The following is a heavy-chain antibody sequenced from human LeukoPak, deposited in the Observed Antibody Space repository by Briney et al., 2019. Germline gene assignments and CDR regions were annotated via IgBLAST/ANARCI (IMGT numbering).Heavy chain of an antibody. D-gene: IGHD2-2*01. Sequence: SETLSLTCTVSGGSISSSYYYWGWIRQPPGKGLEWIGSIYDSGSTYYNPSLKSRVTISVDTSKNQFSLKLNSVTAADTAVYYCARDLGYCSSTSCYVDAFDIWGQGTMVTVSS. J-gene: IGHJ3*02. CDR2: IYDSGST. CDR3: ARDLGYCSSTSCYVDAFDI. CDR1: GGSISSSYYY. V-gene: IGHV4-39*02.